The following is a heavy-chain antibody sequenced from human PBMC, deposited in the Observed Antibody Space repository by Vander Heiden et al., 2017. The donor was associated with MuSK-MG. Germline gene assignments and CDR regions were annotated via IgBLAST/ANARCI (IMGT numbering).Heavy chain of an antibody. CDR3: ARGGGSYPFDY. CDR2: ISSSSSTI. Sequence: EVQLVESGGGLVQPGGSLRLSCAASGFTFSSYSMNWVRQAPGKGLEWVSYISSSSSTIYDADSVKGRFTISRDNAKNSLYLKMNRMRAEDTAVYYGARGGGSYPFDYWGQGTMVTVSS. V-gene: IGHV3-48*01. D-gene: IGHD1-26*01. CDR1: GFTFSSYS. J-gene: IGHJ4*02.